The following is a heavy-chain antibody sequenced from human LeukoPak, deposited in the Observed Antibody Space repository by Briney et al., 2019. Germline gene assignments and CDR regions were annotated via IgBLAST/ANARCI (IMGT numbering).Heavy chain of an antibody. Sequence: PGGSLRLSCAASGFTFSDYYMSWICQAPGKGLEWVSYISSSGSTIYYADSVKGRFTISRDNAKNSLYLQMNSLRAEDTAVYYCARSDSSSWYSLHDYWGQGTLVTVSS. J-gene: IGHJ4*02. D-gene: IGHD6-13*01. V-gene: IGHV3-11*04. CDR2: ISSSGSTI. CDR3: ARSDSSSWYSLHDY. CDR1: GFTFSDYY.